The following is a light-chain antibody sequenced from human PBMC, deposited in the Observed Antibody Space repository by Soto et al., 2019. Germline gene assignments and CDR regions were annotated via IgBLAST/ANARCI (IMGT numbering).Light chain of an antibody. CDR1: QGIADG. CDR2: VAS. Sequence: IQIARCQSTLTPSVSDRVTITFRASQGIADGLAWYQHKPGKAPKRLIYVASGLQSGVPSRFSGSGSGTDFTLTISSLQPEDFATYYCQQLNSYPLTFGQGTKVDIK. V-gene: IGKV1-17*01. J-gene: IGKJ1*01. CDR3: QQLNSYPLT.